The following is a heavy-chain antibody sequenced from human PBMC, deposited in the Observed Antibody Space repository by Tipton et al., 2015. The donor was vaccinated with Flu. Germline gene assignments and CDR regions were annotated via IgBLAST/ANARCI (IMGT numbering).Heavy chain of an antibody. CDR3: ARRGIVVVRRSDAFDI. D-gene: IGHD3-22*01. CDR2: IYYSGST. J-gene: IGHJ3*02. CDR1: GGSISSSSYY. V-gene: IGHV4-39*07. Sequence: TLSLTCTVSGGSISSSSYYWGWIRQPPGKGLEWIGSIYYSGSTYYNPSLKSRVTISVDTSKNQFSLKLSSVTAADTAVYYCARRGIVVVRRSDAFDIWGQGKMVTVSS.